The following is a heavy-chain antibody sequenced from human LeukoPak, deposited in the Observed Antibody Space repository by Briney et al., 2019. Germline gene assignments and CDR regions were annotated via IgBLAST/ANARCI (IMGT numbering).Heavy chain of an antibody. Sequence: PSETLSLTCAVYGGSFSGYYWSWIRQPPGKGLEWIGEINHSGSTNYNPSLKSRVTISVDTSKNQFSLKLSSVTAADTAVYYCARHYRRKFTVTTFPYYFDYWGQGTLVTVSS. V-gene: IGHV4-34*01. CDR1: GGSFSGYY. CDR2: INHSGST. CDR3: ARHYRRKFTVTTFPYYFDY. J-gene: IGHJ4*02. D-gene: IGHD4-17*01.